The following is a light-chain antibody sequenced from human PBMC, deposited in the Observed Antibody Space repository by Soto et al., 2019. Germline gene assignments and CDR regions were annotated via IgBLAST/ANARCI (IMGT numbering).Light chain of an antibody. J-gene: IGLJ1*01. CDR3: QVWDSGSAHYV. V-gene: IGLV3-21*02. Sequence: SSELTQPPAVSVAPGQTARITCGGNNIRTKSVHWYQQKPGQAPVLVVCDDSDRPSGIPERFSGSNSGNTATLTISRVEAGDEADYFCQVWDSGSAHYVFGAGTKVTVL. CDR1: NIRTKS. CDR2: DDS.